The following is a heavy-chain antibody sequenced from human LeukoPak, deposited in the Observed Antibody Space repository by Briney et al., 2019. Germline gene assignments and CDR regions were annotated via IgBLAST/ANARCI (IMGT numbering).Heavy chain of an antibody. CDR2: IFYTGST. V-gene: IGHV4-59*01. Sequence: PSETLSLTCTVSGGAISTFYWSWIRQPPGKGLEWIGYIFYTGSTNYNPSLKSRVIISVDTSKNQLSLQLSSVTTADTAVYYCVRGYSANYGSFAPWGQGVLVTVSS. J-gene: IGHJ5*02. CDR3: VRGYSANYGSFAP. CDR1: GGAISTFY. D-gene: IGHD1-26*01.